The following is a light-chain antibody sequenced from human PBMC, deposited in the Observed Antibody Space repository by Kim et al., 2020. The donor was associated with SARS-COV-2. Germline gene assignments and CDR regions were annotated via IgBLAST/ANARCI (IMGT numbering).Light chain of an antibody. V-gene: IGKV1-9*01. CDR1: QGVSSF. J-gene: IGKJ4*01. Sequence: SSLSASVGDRVTITCRASQGVSSFLSWYQQKPGKAPNLLIFPASTLQTGVPSRFSGSGSGTDFTLTINSLQPEDFATYYCHHSTAFGGGTKVDIK. CDR3: HHSTA. CDR2: PAS.